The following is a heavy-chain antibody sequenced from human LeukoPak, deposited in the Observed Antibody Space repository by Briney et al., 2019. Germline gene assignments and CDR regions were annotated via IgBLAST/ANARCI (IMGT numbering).Heavy chain of an antibody. J-gene: IGHJ4*02. CDR2: IYHSGGT. CDR3: ARTVTTYGFDY. CDR1: GGSISSSTNW. Sequence: SETLSLTCAVSGGSISSSTNWWSWVRQPPGKGLEWIGEIYHSGGTNYNPSLKSRVTISVDTSKNQFSLKLSSVTAADTAVYYCARTVTTYGFDYWGQGTLVTVSS. V-gene: IGHV4-4*02. D-gene: IGHD4-17*01.